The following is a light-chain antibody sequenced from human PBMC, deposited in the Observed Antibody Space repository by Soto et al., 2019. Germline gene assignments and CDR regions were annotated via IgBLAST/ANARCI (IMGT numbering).Light chain of an antibody. V-gene: IGKV1-5*03. Sequence: DIQMTQSPSTLSASVGDRVTITCRASQSVGTSLAWYQQKLGEAPKLLIFKASYLESGVPSRFSGSGSGTEFTLTIRSLQPEDFETYYCQQYNSFSTFGQGTRLDIK. CDR1: QSVGTS. CDR2: KAS. CDR3: QQYNSFST. J-gene: IGKJ5*01.